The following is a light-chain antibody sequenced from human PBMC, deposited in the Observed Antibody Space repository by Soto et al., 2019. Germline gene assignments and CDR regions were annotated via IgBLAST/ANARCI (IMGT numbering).Light chain of an antibody. J-gene: IGKJ4*01. Sequence: MVLTHSPLSRPVTPGEPASISSRSSQSLLHSKGYNYLDWYLQKPGQSPQLLIYLGSNRASGVPDRFSGSGSGTDFTLKISRVEAEDVGVYYCMQALQTPLTFGGGTKVEIK. CDR3: MQALQTPLT. V-gene: IGKV2-28*01. CDR1: QSLLHSKGYNY. CDR2: LGS.